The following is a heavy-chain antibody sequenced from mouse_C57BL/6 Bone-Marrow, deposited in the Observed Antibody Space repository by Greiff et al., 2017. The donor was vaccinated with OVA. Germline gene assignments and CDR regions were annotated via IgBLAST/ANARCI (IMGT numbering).Heavy chain of an antibody. CDR2: INPSSGYT. Sequence: QVQLKQSGAELARPGASVKMSCKASGYTFTSYTMHWVKQRPGQGLEWIGYINPSSGYTKYNQKFKDKATLTADKSSSTAYMQLSSLTSEDSAVYYCARAGLQSFAYWGQGTLVTVSA. CDR1: GYTFTSYT. CDR3: ARAGLQSFAY. J-gene: IGHJ3*01. D-gene: IGHD3-3*01. V-gene: IGHV1-4*01.